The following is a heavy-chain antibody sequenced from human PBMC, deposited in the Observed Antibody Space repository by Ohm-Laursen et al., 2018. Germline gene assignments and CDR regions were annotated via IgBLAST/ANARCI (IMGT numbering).Heavy chain of an antibody. CDR3: ARDGGSYQDDVFDI. J-gene: IGHJ3*02. V-gene: IGHV3-72*01. Sequence: SLRLSCTAPGFTFDDHYMDWVRQAPGKGLELVARSRDKANSYTTAYVASVKGRFSISRDDSENSLYLQMNSLKTEDTAVYYCARDGGSYQDDVFDIWGQGTMVTVSS. D-gene: IGHD3-16*01. CDR2: SRDKANSYTT. CDR1: GFTFDDHY.